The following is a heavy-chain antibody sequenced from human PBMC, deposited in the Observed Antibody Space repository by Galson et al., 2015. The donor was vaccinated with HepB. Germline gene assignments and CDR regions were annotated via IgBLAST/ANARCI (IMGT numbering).Heavy chain of an antibody. CDR2: IYSGGST. J-gene: IGHJ4*02. Sequence: SLRLSCAASGFTVSSNHMSWVRQAPGKGLEWVSVIYSGGSTYYADSVKGRFTISRDNSKNTLYLQMNSLRAEDTAVYYYASLPYYDSSGFDYWGQGTLVTVSS. D-gene: IGHD3-22*01. CDR3: ASLPYYDSSGFDY. V-gene: IGHV3-53*01. CDR1: GFTVSSNH.